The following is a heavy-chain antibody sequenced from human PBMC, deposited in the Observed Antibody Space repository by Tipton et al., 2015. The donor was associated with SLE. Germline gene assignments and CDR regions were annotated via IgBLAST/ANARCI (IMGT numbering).Heavy chain of an antibody. D-gene: IGHD3-22*01. CDR3: ARRAVDYYDSSGFEDY. V-gene: IGHV4-39*01. J-gene: IGHJ4*02. Sequence: TLSLTCTVSGGSISSSSYYWGWIRQPPGKGLEWIGSIYYSGSTNYNPSLKSRVTISVDTSKNQFSLKLSSVTAADTAVYYCARRAVDYYDSSGFEDYWGQGTLVTVSS. CDR2: IYYSGST. CDR1: GGSISSSSYY.